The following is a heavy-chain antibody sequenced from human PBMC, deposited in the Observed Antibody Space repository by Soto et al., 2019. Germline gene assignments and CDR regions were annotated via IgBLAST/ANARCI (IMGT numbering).Heavy chain of an antibody. D-gene: IGHD5-12*01. J-gene: IGHJ4*02. V-gene: IGHV4-30-4*01. CDR1: GGSLSSGDYY. Sequence: SETLSLTCTVSGGSLSSGDYYWSWIRQPPGKGLEWIGYMYYSGSTYYNPSLKSRVTISVDTSKNQFSLKLSSVTAADTAVYYCARWLGYGPHFDYWGQGTLVTVS. CDR2: MYYSGST. CDR3: ARWLGYGPHFDY.